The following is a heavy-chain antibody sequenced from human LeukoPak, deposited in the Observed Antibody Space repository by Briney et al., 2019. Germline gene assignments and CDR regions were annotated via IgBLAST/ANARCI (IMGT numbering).Heavy chain of an antibody. Sequence: SETLSLTCSVSGGSISSTSYYWGWIRQPPGKGLEWIGSMYYSGSTYYNPSLKSRVTISVDTSKNQFSLKLSSVTAADTAVYYCASGYSYGFDYWGQGTLVTVSS. V-gene: IGHV4-39*07. CDR1: GGSISSTSYY. CDR3: ASGYSYGFDY. CDR2: MYYSGST. D-gene: IGHD5-18*01. J-gene: IGHJ4*02.